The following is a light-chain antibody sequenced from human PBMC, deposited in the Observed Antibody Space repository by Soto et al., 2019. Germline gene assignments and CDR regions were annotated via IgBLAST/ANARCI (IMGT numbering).Light chain of an antibody. J-gene: IGKJ2*01. CDR2: KAS. V-gene: IGKV1-5*03. Sequence: DVEMTQSPATLPTSIGDRVTIKCRASQNVSNWLAWYQQKPGKAPKLLIYKASRLESGVPSRFSASGSGTDFTLTINSLQSDDFATYFCQQYSKESTFGQGTKLEIK. CDR1: QNVSNW. CDR3: QQYSKEST.